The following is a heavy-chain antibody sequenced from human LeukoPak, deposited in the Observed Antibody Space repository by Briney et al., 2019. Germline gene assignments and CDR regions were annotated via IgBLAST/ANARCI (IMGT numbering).Heavy chain of an antibody. CDR3: AKVPGSGSPY. V-gene: IGHV3-23*03. CDR1: GFTFNSYA. D-gene: IGHD3-10*01. J-gene: IGHJ4*02. Sequence: GGSLRLSCAASGFTFNSYAMSWVRQAPGKGLEWVSVIYSGGSTYYADSVKGRFTISRDNSKNTLYLQMNSLRAEDTAVYYCAKVPGSGSPYWGQGTLVTVSS. CDR2: IYSGGST.